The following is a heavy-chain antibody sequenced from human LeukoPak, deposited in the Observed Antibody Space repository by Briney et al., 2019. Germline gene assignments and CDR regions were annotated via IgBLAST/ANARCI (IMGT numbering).Heavy chain of an antibody. V-gene: IGHV4-39*01. CDR3: ARQANAPPRVFDY. CDR2: IYYSGST. CDR1: GGSISSSGYY. J-gene: IGHJ4*02. Sequence: SETLSLTCTVSGGSISSSGYYWDWIRQPPGKGLEWIGSIYYSGSTYYNPSLRSRVTISVDTSKNQFSLKLSSVTAADTAVYYCARQANAPPRVFDYWGQGTLVTVSS. D-gene: IGHD2-2*01.